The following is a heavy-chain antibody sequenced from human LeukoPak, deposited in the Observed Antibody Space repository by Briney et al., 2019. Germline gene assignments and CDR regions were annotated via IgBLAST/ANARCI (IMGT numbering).Heavy chain of an antibody. CDR3: AKDGGLWVSAHWGDS. CDR1: GFTFSAAW. CDR2: ITTSDGNT. D-gene: IGHD7-27*01. Sequence: GGSLRLSCAVSGFTFSAAWMSWVRQAPGKGLEWVSTITTSDGNTYYADSVKGRFTVSRDNSKNTLYLQMNSLRAEDTAVYYCAKDGGLWVSAHWGDSWGRGTLVTVSS. V-gene: IGHV3-23*01. J-gene: IGHJ4*02.